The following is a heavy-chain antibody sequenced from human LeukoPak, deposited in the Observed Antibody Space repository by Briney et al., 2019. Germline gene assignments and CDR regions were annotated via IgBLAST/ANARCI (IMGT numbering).Heavy chain of an antibody. Sequence: GGSLRLSCAASGFTFSSYSMNWVRQAPGKGLEWVSYISSSSSTIYYADSVKGRFTISRDNAKNSLYLQMNSLRAEDTAVYYCANKQQLAPYYFDYWGQGTLVTVSS. V-gene: IGHV3-48*01. CDR1: GFTFSSYS. CDR2: ISSSSSTI. D-gene: IGHD6-13*01. J-gene: IGHJ4*02. CDR3: ANKQQLAPYYFDY.